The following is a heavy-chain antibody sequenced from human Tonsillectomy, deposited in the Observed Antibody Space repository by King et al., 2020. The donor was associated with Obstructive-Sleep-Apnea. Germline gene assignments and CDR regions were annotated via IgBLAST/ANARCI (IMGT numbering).Heavy chain of an antibody. V-gene: IGHV5-10-1*03. D-gene: IGHD6-19*01. CDR2: IDPSDSYT. J-gene: IGHJ4*02. CDR3: ARHLSGGSSGWYSVPFDC. Sequence: VQLVQSGAEVKKPGESLRISCKGSGYGFSSYWITWVRQMPGKGLEWMGSIDPSDSYTNYSPSFQGHVTILADKSISTAHLQWSSLKASDTAIYFCARHLSGGSSGWYSVPFDCWDQGTLVTVSS. CDR1: GYGFSSYW.